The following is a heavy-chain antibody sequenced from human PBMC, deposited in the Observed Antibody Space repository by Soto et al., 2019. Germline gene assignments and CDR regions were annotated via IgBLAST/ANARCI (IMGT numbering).Heavy chain of an antibody. CDR1: GGTFSSYA. D-gene: IGHD1-7*01. CDR2: IIPIFGTA. J-gene: IGHJ6*02. V-gene: IGHV1-69*13. CDR3: ASVLELHYYYGMDV. Sequence: SVKVSCKASGGTFSSYAISWVRQAPGQGLEWMGGIIPIFGTANYAQKFQGRVTITADEFTSTAYMELSSLRSEDTAVYYCASVLELHYYYGMDVWGQGTTVTVSS.